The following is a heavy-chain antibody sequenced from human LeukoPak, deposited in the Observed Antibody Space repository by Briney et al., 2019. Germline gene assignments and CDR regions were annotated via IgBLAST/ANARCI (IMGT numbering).Heavy chain of an antibody. CDR1: SGSINNYY. J-gene: IGHJ5*02. CDR2: IYYSGST. V-gene: IGHV4-59*01. CDR3: ARVIADGDYVGFSWFDP. D-gene: IGHD4-17*01. Sequence: PSETLSLTCTVSSGSINNYYWSWVRQPPGKGLEWIGYIYYSGSTNYNPSLKSRVTMSVDTSKNQFSLKLSSVTAADTAVYYCARVIADGDYVGFSWFDPWGQGTLVTVSS.